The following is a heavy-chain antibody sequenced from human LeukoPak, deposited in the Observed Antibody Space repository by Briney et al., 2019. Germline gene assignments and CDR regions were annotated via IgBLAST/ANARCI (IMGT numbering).Heavy chain of an antibody. V-gene: IGHV4-34*01. Sequence: SSETLSLTCAVYGGSVSGYYWSWIRQPPGKGLEWIGEINHSGSTNYNPSLKSRVTISVDTSKNQLSLKMSSVTAEDTAVYYCARESHYYYGSGARGMDVWGQGTTVTVSS. CDR3: ARESHYYYGSGARGMDV. CDR2: INHSGST. D-gene: IGHD3-10*01. J-gene: IGHJ6*02. CDR1: GGSVSGYY.